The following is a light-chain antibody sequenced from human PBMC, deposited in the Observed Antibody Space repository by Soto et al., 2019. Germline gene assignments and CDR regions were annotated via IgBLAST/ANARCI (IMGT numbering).Light chain of an antibody. V-gene: IGKV1-39*01. CDR3: QQSYSTLYT. CDR1: HNISTY. CDR2: ATS. J-gene: IGKJ2*01. Sequence: DILMTQSPSSLSASVGDGVTITCRASHNISTYLHWYQQKPGEAPKFLIYATSNLQSWVPSRFSGSGSGTDFTLTINHLQPEDYATYFCQQSYSTLYTFGQGTKLEVK.